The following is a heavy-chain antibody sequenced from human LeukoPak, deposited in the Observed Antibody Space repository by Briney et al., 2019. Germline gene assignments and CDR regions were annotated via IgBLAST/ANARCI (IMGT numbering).Heavy chain of an antibody. D-gene: IGHD2-2*02. J-gene: IGHJ6*02. CDR2: IIPILGIA. V-gene: IGHV1-69*04. CDR3: AVRELPAAIPNPYYYYYGMDV. CDR1: GGTFSSYA. Sequence: GASVKVSCKASGGTFSSYAISWVRQAPGQGLEWMGRIIPILGIANYAQKFQGRVTITADKSTSTAYMELSSLRSEDTAVYYCAVRELPAAIPNPYYYYYGMDVWGQGTTVTVSS.